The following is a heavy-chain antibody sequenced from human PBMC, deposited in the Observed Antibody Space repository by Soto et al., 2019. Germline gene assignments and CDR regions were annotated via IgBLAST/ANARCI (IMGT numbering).Heavy chain of an antibody. CDR1: GGSISSYY. CDR3: ARHVGIYYYYGMDV. CDR2: IYYSGST. V-gene: IGHV4-59*08. Sequence: SETLSLTCTVSGGSISSYYWSWIRQPPGKGLEWIGYIYYSGSTNYNPSLKSRVTISVDTSKNQFSLKLSSVTAADTAVYYCARHVGIYYYYGMDVWGQGTTVTVS. D-gene: IGHD1-26*01. J-gene: IGHJ6*02.